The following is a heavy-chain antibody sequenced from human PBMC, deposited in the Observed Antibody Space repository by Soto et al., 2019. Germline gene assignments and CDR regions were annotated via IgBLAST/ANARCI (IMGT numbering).Heavy chain of an antibody. CDR3: ARDKITGLFDY. CDR2: INHSGST. V-gene: IGHV4-34*01. Sequence: PSETLSITCAVYGGSFSGYYWTWIRQPPGTGLEWIGEINHSGSTNYNPSLKSRVTISVDTSKNQFSLKLTSVTAADTAVYYCARDKITGLFDYWSQGTLVTVSS. CDR1: GGSFSGYY. J-gene: IGHJ4*02. D-gene: IGHD3-10*01.